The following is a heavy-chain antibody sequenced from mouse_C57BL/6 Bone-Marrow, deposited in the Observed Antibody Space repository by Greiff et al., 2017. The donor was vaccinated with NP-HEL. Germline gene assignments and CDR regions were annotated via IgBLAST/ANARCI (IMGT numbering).Heavy chain of an antibody. D-gene: IGHD1-1*01. CDR2: IYPGSGNT. CDR1: GYSFTSYY. V-gene: IGHV1-66*01. CDR3: ASYYYGSSFHWYFDV. Sequence: VQLQQSGPELVKPGASVKISCKASGYSFTSYYIHWVKQRPGQGLEWIGWIYPGSGNTKYNEKFKGKATLTADTSSSTAYMQLSSLTSEDSAVYYCASYYYGSSFHWYFDVWGTGTTVTVSS. J-gene: IGHJ1*03.